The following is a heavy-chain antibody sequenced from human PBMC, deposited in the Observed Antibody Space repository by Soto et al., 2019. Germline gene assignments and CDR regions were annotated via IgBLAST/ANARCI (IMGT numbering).Heavy chain of an antibody. CDR2: ISSNGGST. D-gene: IGHD6-19*01. CDR3: VKDPFSSGWYYYYYGMDV. J-gene: IGHJ6*02. Sequence: PGGSLRLSCSASGFTFSCYAMHLVRQAPGKGLEYVSAISSNGGSTYYADSVKGRFTISRDNSKNTLDLQMSSLRAEVTAVYYCVKDPFSSGWYYYYYGMDVWGQGTTVTVSS. CDR1: GFTFSCYA. V-gene: IGHV3-64D*06.